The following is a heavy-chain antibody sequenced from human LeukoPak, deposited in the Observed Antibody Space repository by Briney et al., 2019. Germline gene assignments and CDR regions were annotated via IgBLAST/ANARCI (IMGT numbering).Heavy chain of an antibody. CDR2: IIPIFGTA. D-gene: IGHD6-13*01. CDR3: ASNGDSSSRAFDY. CDR1: GGTFSSYA. V-gene: IGHV1-69*13. Sequence: GASVKVSCKASGGTFSSYAISWVRQAPGQGLEWMGGIIPIFGTANYAQKFQGRVTITADESTSTAYMELSSLRSEDTAVYYCASNGDSSSRAFDYWGQGTLVTVSS. J-gene: IGHJ4*02.